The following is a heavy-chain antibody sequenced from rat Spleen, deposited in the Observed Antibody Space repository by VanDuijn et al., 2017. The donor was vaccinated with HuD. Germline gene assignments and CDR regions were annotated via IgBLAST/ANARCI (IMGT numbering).Heavy chain of an antibody. V-gene: IGHV5-20*01. J-gene: IGHJ2*01. CDR3: TREN. CDR2: ITHIGGTS. Sequence: EVQLVESDGGLVQPGRSLKLSCAASGFTFSDYYMAWVRQAPTKGLEWVATITHIGGTSFYPDSVKGRFTVSREDGGSTLYLQMNSLRSEDTATYYCTRENWGQGVMVTVSS. CDR1: GFTFSDYY.